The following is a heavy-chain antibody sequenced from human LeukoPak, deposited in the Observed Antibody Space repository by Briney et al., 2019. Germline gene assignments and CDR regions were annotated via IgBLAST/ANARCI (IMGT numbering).Heavy chain of an antibody. Sequence: GASVKVSCKASGGTFSSYAISWVRQAPGQGLEWMGGIIPIFGTANYAQKFQGRVTITADKSTSTAYMELSSLRSEDTAVYYCARGVGGMTTVTTSVQAFDIWGQGTMVTVSS. CDR3: ARGVGGMTTVTTSVQAFDI. D-gene: IGHD4-17*01. CDR2: IIPIFGTA. CDR1: GGTFSSYA. J-gene: IGHJ3*02. V-gene: IGHV1-69*06.